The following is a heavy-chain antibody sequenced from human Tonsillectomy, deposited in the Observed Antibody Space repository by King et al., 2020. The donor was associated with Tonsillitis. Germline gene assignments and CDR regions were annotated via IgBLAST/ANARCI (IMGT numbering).Heavy chain of an antibody. Sequence: VQLQQSGPGLVKPSQTLSLTCALSGDSVSSNSAAWNWIRQSPSRGLEWLGRTYYRSKWYNDYAVSVKSRITINPDTSKNQFSLHLNSVTPEDTAVYFCARDFTQLRLRTYYYYGMDVWGQGTTVTVSS. CDR1: GDSVSSNSAA. D-gene: IGHD6-13*01. J-gene: IGHJ6*02. CDR3: ARDFTQLRLRTYYYYGMDV. CDR2: TYYRSKWYN. V-gene: IGHV6-1*01.